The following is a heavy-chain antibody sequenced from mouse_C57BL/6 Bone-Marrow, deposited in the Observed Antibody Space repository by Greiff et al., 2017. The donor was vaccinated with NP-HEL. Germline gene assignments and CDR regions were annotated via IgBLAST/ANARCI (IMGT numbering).Heavy chain of an antibody. V-gene: IGHV1-81*01. Sequence: QVQLKQSGAELARPGASVKLSCKASGYTFTSYGISWVKQRTGQGLEWIGEIYPRSGNTYYNEKFKGKATLTADKSSSTAYMELRSLTSEDSAVYFCAREGMIKGYFDVWGTGTTVTVSS. CDR2: IYPRSGNT. J-gene: IGHJ1*03. CDR1: GYTFTSYG. CDR3: AREGMIKGYFDV. D-gene: IGHD2-4*01.